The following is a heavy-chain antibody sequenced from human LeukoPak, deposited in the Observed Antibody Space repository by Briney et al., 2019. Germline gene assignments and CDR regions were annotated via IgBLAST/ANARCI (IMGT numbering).Heavy chain of an antibody. J-gene: IGHJ5*02. CDR1: GGSLSGYY. Sequence: PSETLSLTCAVYGGSLSGYYWSWIRQPPGKGLEWIGEINHSGSTNYNPSLKSRVTISVDTSKNQFSLKLSSVTAADTAVYYCTRMRPWFDPWGQGALVTVSS. CDR2: INHSGST. V-gene: IGHV4-34*01. CDR3: TRMRPWFDP.